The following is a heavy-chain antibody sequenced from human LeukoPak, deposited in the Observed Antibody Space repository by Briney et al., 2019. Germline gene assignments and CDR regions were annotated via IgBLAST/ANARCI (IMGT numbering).Heavy chain of an antibody. V-gene: IGHV3-23*01. CDR1: GFTFSSYA. CDR3: ARAPPTYYYDSSGYYYFDY. D-gene: IGHD3-22*01. J-gene: IGHJ4*02. Sequence: PGGSLRLSCAASGFTFSSYAMSWVRQAPGKGLEWVSAISGSGSTTYYADSVKGRFTISRDNAKNSLYLQMNSLRAEDTAVYYCARAPPTYYYDSSGYYYFDYWGQGTLVTVSS. CDR2: ISGSGSTT.